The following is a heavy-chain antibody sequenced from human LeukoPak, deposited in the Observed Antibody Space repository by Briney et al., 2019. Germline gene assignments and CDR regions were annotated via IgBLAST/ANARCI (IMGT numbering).Heavy chain of an antibody. CDR2: IYHSGST. CDR1: GGSISSSNW. J-gene: IGHJ3*02. D-gene: IGHD2-2*01. CDR3: ARVVPAVLQAFNI. V-gene: IGHV4-4*02. Sequence: SETLSLTCAVSGGSISSSNWWSWVRQPPGKGLEWIGEIYHSGSTNYNPSLKSRVTISVDKSKNQFSLKLSSVTAADTAVYYCARVVPAVLQAFNIWGQGTMVTVSS.